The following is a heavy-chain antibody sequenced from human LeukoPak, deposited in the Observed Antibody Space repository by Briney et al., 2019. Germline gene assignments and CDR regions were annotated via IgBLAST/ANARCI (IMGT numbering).Heavy chain of an antibody. CDR2: IYYSGST. Sequence: SETLSLTCTVSGGSISSSSYYWGWIRQPSGKGLEWIGSIYYSGSTYYNPSLKSRVTISVDTSKNQFSLKLSSVTAADTAVYYCARGRITIFGQYYFDYWGQGTLVTVSS. J-gene: IGHJ4*02. CDR3: ARGRITIFGQYYFDY. CDR1: GGSISSSSYY. V-gene: IGHV4-39*01. D-gene: IGHD3-3*01.